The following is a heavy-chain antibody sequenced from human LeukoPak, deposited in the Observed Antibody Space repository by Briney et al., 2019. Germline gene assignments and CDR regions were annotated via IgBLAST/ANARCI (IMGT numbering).Heavy chain of an antibody. D-gene: IGHD3-10*01. V-gene: IGHV1-18*01. J-gene: IGHJ5*02. CDR1: GYTFISYG. Sequence: GASVKVSCKASGYTFISYGLSWVRQAPGQGLEWMGWISAYNGNTNYAQKLQGRVTMTTDSSTSTAYMELRSLRSDDTAVYYCARVRAVRGVTYNWFDPWGQGTLVTVSS. CDR3: ARVRAVRGVTYNWFDP. CDR2: ISAYNGNT.